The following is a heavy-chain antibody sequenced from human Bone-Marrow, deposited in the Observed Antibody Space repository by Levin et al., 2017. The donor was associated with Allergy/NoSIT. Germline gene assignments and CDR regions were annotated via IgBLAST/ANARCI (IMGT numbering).Heavy chain of an antibody. J-gene: IGHJ6*02. CDR1: GFTFSSYS. V-gene: IGHV3-48*01. Sequence: AGGSLRLSCAASGFTFSSYSMNWVRQAPGKGLEWVSYISTGSSTIYFADSVKGRFTISRDNAKNSLYLQMNSLRAEDTAVYYCARDSPPREVGATAAASHYYFGMDVWGQGTTVTVSS. CDR2: ISTGSSTI. D-gene: IGHD1-26*01. CDR3: ARDSPPREVGATAAASHYYFGMDV.